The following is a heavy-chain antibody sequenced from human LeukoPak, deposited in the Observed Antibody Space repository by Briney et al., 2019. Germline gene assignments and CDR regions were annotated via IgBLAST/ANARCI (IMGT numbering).Heavy chain of an antibody. CDR1: GGSISNYF. CDR3: AGGGSPHI. D-gene: IGHD1-26*01. Sequence: SETLSLTCTVSGGSISNYFLTWVRQPVGKSLELIGRLYTSGSTNYNPSLKSRVTMSLDTSMTQFSLKLKSVTAADTAVYYCAGGGSPHIWGQGTMVTVSS. V-gene: IGHV4-4*07. CDR2: LYTSGST. J-gene: IGHJ3*02.